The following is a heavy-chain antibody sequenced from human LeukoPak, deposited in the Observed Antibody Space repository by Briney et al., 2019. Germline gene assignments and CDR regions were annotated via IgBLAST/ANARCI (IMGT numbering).Heavy chain of an antibody. Sequence: SETLSLTCSVSGGSISSSSYYRGWIRQPPGKGLEWIGTISYSGSTYYNPSLKSRVTISVDTSKNQFSLKLSSVTAADTAVYYCARLGSGWPLGSRVDYWGQGTLVTVSS. CDR3: ARLGSGWPLGSRVDY. CDR2: ISYSGST. CDR1: GGSISSSSYY. V-gene: IGHV4-39*01. D-gene: IGHD6-19*01. J-gene: IGHJ4*02.